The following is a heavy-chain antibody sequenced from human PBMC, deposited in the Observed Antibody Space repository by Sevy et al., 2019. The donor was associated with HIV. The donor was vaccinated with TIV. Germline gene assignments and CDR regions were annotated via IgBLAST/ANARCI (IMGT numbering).Heavy chain of an antibody. D-gene: IGHD5-12*01. CDR1: GFTFSNAW. CDR2: IKSKTDGVTT. J-gene: IGHJ4*02. V-gene: IGHV3-15*01. Sequence: GGSLRLSCAASGFTFSNAWMSWVRQAPGKGLEWVGRIKSKTDGVTTDYAAPVKGRFTISTDDSKNTLYLQMNSLKTADTAIYYCTTDSENRWLSALLDYWGQGTLVTVSS. CDR3: TTDSENRWLSALLDY.